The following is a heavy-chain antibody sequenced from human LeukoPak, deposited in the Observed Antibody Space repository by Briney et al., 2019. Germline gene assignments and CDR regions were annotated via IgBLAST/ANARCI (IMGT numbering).Heavy chain of an antibody. CDR2: ISAYNGNT. Sequence: ASVKVSCKASGYTFTRYGISWVRQAPGQGLEWMGWISAYNGNTNYAQKLQGRVTMTTDTSTSTAYMELRSLRSDDTAVYYCARDTIFGVVAPLDYWGQGTLVTVSS. CDR3: ARDTIFGVVAPLDY. D-gene: IGHD3-3*01. V-gene: IGHV1-18*01. CDR1: GYTFTRYG. J-gene: IGHJ4*02.